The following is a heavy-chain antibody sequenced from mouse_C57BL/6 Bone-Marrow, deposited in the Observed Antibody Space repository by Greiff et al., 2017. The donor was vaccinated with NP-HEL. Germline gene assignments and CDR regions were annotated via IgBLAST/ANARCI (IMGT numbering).Heavy chain of an antibody. CDR3: ARCYYCGSFAY. D-gene: IGHD1-1*01. Sequence: QVQLQQPGAELVKPGASVKLSCKASGYTFTSYWMHWVKQRPGQGLEWIGMIHPSSGSTNYNEKFTSKATLTVDKSSSTAYMQLSSLTSEDSAVYYCARCYYCGSFAYWGRGTLVTVTA. V-gene: IGHV1-64*01. CDR1: GYTFTSYW. CDR2: IHPSSGST. J-gene: IGHJ3*01.